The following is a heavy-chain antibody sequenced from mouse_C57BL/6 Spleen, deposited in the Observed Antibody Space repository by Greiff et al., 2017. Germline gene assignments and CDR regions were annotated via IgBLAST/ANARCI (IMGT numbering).Heavy chain of an antibody. V-gene: IGHV5-17*01. CDR2: ISSGSSTI. Sequence: EVHLVESGGGLVKPGGSLKLSCAASGFTFSDYGMHWVRQAPEKGLEWVAYISSGSSTIYYADTVKGRFTIARDNAKNTLFLQMTSLRSEDTAMYYCARQGYYYGSSYEDYYAMDYWGQGTSVTVSS. D-gene: IGHD1-1*01. CDR3: ARQGYYYGSSYEDYYAMDY. CDR1: GFTFSDYG. J-gene: IGHJ4*01.